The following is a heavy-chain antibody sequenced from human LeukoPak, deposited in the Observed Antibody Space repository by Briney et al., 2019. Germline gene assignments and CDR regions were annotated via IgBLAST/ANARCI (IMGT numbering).Heavy chain of an antibody. CDR3: TATMVRGVPQYYYYMDV. J-gene: IGHJ6*03. CDR1: GGSISSGDYY. CDR2: IYYSGST. V-gene: IGHV4-30-4*08. Sequence: PSQTLSLTCTVSGGSISSGDYYWSWIRQPPGKGLEWIGYIYYSGSTYYNPSLKSRVTISVDTSKNQFSPKLSSVTAADTAVYYCTATMVRGVPQYYYYMDVWGKGTTVTVSS. D-gene: IGHD3-10*01.